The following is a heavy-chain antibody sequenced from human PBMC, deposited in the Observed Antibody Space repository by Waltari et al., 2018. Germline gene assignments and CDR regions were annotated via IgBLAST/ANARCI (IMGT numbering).Heavy chain of an antibody. D-gene: IGHD6-13*01. CDR1: GFSFDNFA. Sequence: EVKVVESGGGLVQPGRSLRLSCTGSGFSFDNFAMYWVRQAPGKGLEWVSGISWDSRAIGYADSVKGRFTISRDNARNSVYLQMNSLRSEDMALYYCAKGVSSWYSFGMDVWGQGTTVTVSS. V-gene: IGHV3-9*03. CDR2: ISWDSRAI. CDR3: AKGVSSWYSFGMDV. J-gene: IGHJ6*02.